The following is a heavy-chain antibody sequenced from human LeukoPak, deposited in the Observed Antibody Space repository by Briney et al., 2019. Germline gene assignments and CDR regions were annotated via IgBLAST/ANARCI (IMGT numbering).Heavy chain of an antibody. CDR1: GESLSGYY. V-gene: IGHV4-34*01. Sequence: SETLSLTCAVYGESLSGYYWSWMRQPPGKGLEWIGEINHSGRTNYNPSLKSRVTISLDTSKNQVSLKLSSVTAADTAVYYCARGALGAFDIWGQGTMVTVSS. J-gene: IGHJ3*02. CDR2: INHSGRT. CDR3: ARGALGAFDI.